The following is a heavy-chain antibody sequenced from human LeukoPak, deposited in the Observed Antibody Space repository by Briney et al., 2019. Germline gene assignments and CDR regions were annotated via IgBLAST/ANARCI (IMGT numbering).Heavy chain of an antibody. CDR2: IYYSGST. J-gene: IGHJ4*02. CDR3: AGVSFTYGPLDS. Sequence: SETLSLTCTVSGGSISSGGYYWSWIRQHPGKGLEWIGYIYYSGSTYYNPSLKSRVTMSVDTSKNQFSLKLSSVTAADTAVYYCAGVSFTYGPLDSWGPGILVTVSS. D-gene: IGHD4-17*01. CDR1: GGSISSGGYY. V-gene: IGHV4-31*03.